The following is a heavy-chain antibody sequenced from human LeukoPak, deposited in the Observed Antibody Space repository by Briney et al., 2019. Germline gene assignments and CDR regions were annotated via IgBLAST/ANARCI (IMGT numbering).Heavy chain of an antibody. D-gene: IGHD3-22*01. V-gene: IGHV3-21*01. Sequence: GGSLRLSCAASGFTFSSYSMNWVRQAPGKGLEWVSSISSRSYISYADSVKGRFTISRDNAKNSLYLQMNSLRAEDTAVYFCARDAPTYYDSSGYYEVWGQGTLVTVSS. J-gene: IGHJ4*02. CDR3: ARDAPTYYDSSGYYEV. CDR1: GFTFSSYS. CDR2: ISSRSYI.